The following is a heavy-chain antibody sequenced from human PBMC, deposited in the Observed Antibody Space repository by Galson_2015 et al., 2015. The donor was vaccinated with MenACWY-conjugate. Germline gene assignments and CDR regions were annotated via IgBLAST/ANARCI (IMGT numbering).Heavy chain of an antibody. D-gene: IGHD2-8*02. CDR2: IRGSGDNT. CDR3: AKEAWWGSGTYLDY. J-gene: IGHJ4*02. V-gene: IGHV3-23*01. Sequence: SLRLSCAASGFTFSSYAMSWVRQAPGKGLEWVSAIRGSGDNTYYADSVKGRFTISRDNSKNTLYLQMNSLRAEDTAVYYCAKEAWWGSGTYLDYWGQGTLVTVSS. CDR1: GFTFSSYA.